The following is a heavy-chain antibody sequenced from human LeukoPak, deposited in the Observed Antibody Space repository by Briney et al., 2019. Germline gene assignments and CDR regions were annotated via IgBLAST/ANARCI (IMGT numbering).Heavy chain of an antibody. CDR1: GYSLSSGYY. D-gene: IGHD1-26*01. J-gene: IGHJ3*02. V-gene: IGHV4-38-2*02. Sequence: SETLSLTCTVSGYSLSSGYYWGWIRQPPGKGLEWIGSVDHSGGTYYNPSLRSRVSISVDTSKNQFSLKLSSVTAADTAVYYCARSGGSSPLGAFDIWGQGTMVTVSS. CDR3: ARSGGSSPLGAFDI. CDR2: VDHSGGT.